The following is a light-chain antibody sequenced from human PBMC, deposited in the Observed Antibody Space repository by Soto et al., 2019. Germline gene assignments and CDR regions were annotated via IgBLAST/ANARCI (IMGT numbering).Light chain of an antibody. Sequence: DIQMTQSPSSLSASVGDRVTITCRASQGSRDDLGWYQQKPGKAPKLLSFAASSLQSGVPSRFSGSEAGTDFTLTISSLQPEDFATYYCQQSYSTPQTFGQGTKVDIK. CDR3: QQSYSTPQT. CDR2: AAS. V-gene: IGKV1-39*01. J-gene: IGKJ1*01. CDR1: QGSRDD.